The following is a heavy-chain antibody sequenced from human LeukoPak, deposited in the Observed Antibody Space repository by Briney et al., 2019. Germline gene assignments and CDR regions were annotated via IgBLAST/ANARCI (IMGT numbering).Heavy chain of an antibody. CDR1: GYTFTSYG. CDR2: ISAYNGNT. CDR3: ARTVIVVATGIDAFDI. V-gene: IGHV1-18*01. D-gene: IGHD3-22*01. Sequence: ASVKVSCKASGYTFTSYGISWVRQAPGQGLEWMGWISAYNGNTNYAQKLQGRVTMTTDTSTSTAYMELRSLRSDDTAVYYCARTVIVVATGIDAFDIWGQGTMVTVSS. J-gene: IGHJ3*02.